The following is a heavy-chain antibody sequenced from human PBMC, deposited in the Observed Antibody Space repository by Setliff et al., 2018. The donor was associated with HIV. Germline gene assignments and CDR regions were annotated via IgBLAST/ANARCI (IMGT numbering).Heavy chain of an antibody. Sequence: PGGSLRLSCETSGFPFDNFGFHWVRQAPGRGLEWVSTSSWYGRDIYYADSVRGRFTFSRDNAKKSLHLQMNRLKLEDTAVYLCVGDPPQSGYAFHIWGHGTEVTVSS. J-gene: IGHJ3*02. CDR3: VGDPPQSGYAFHI. CDR2: SSWYGRDI. V-gene: IGHV3-9*01. CDR1: GFPFDNFG. D-gene: IGHD1-1*01.